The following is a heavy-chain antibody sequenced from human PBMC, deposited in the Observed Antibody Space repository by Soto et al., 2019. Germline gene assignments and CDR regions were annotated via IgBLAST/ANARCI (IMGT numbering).Heavy chain of an antibody. V-gene: IGHV2-5*01. Sequence: QITLKESGPTLVKPTQTLTLTCTFSGFSLSTSGVGVGWIRQPPGKALEWLALIYWNDDKRYSPSLKSRLIITKDTSKNQVFLTMTNMDPVDTATYYCSHSLIGYYYDSSGSNWFDPWGQGTLVTVSS. CDR2: IYWNDDK. D-gene: IGHD3-22*01. CDR3: SHSLIGYYYDSSGSNWFDP. J-gene: IGHJ5*02. CDR1: GFSLSTSGVG.